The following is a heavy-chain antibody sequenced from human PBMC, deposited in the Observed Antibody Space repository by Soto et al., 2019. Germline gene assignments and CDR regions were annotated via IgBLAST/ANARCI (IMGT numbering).Heavy chain of an antibody. CDR1: GYTFTAYA. V-gene: IGHV1-3*05. Sequence: QVQLVQSGAEEKKPGASVKVSCKASGYTFTAYAMHWVRQAPGQRLEWMGWINAGNGNTKYSQKFQGRVTITRDTSASTAYMELSSLRSEDTAVYYCARAVAVPADFDYWGQGTLVTVS. CDR3: ARAVAVPADFDY. CDR2: INAGNGNT. J-gene: IGHJ4*02. D-gene: IGHD6-19*01.